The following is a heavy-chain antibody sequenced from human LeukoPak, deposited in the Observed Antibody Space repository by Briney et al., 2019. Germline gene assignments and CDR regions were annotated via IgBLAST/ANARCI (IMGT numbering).Heavy chain of an antibody. CDR1: GFTFSSYG. D-gene: IGHD6-13*01. V-gene: IGHV3-30*18. J-gene: IGHJ4*02. CDR3: AKADYSSSWYQTGWGGYFDY. Sequence: QPGRSLRLSCAASGFTFSSYGMHWVRQAPGKGLEWAAVISYDGSNKYYADSVKGRFAISRDNSKNTLYLQMNSLRAEDTAVYYCAKADYSSSWYQTGWGGYFDYWGQGTLVTVSS. CDR2: ISYDGSNK.